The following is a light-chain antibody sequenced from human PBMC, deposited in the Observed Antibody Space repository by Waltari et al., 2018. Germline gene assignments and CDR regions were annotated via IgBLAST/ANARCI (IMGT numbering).Light chain of an antibody. CDR2: GAS. Sequence: EIVVTQSPATLSLSPGERATLSCRTSENVHTNIAWYQQKPGKPPRILISGASTRATDIPPRFSGSGSGTEFTLSISSLQSEDFAVYYCHQYKNWPPWTFGQGTKVEIK. J-gene: IGKJ1*01. V-gene: IGKV3-15*01. CDR3: HQYKNWPPWT. CDR1: ENVHTN.